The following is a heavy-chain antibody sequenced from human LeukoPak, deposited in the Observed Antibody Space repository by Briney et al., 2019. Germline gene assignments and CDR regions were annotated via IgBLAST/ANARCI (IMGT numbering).Heavy chain of an antibody. CDR3: ARGRRNYDILTGYYFGDPKSYYFDY. J-gene: IGHJ4*02. CDR1: GGSISSYY. V-gene: IGHV4-59*01. D-gene: IGHD3-9*01. Sequence: SETLSLTCTVSGGSISSYYWSWIRQPPGKGLEWIGYIYYSGSTNYNPSLKSRVTISVDTSKNQFSLKLSSVTAADTAVYYCARGRRNYDILTGYYFGDPKSYYFDYWGQETLVTVSS. CDR2: IYYSGST.